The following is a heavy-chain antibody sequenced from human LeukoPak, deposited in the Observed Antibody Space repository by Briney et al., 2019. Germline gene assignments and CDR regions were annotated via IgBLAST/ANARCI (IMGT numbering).Heavy chain of an antibody. CDR1: GGTFSSYA. D-gene: IGHD1-7*01. CDR3: ARGGGITGTTGSWFDP. J-gene: IGHJ5*02. V-gene: IGHV1-69*13. Sequence: SVKVSCKASGGTFSSYAISRVRQAPGQGLEWMGGIIPIFGTANYAQKFQGRVTITADESTSTAYMELSSLRSEDTAVYYCARGGGITGTTGSWFDPWGQGTLVTVSS. CDR2: IIPIFGTA.